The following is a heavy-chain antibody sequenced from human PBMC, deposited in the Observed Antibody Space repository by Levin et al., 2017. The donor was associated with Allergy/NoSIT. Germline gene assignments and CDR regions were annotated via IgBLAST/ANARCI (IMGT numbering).Heavy chain of an antibody. CDR1: GFTFSDHY. D-gene: IGHD3-10*01. CDR3: ARGAGDYYGSGPSLYYFDY. V-gene: IGHV3-72*01. Sequence: GGSLRLSCAASGFTFSDHYMDWVRQAPGKGLEWVGRTRNKANSYTTESASSVKGRFTISRDDSKNSLYLQMNSLKTEDTAVYYCARGAGDYYGSGPSLYYFDYWGQGTLVTVSS. J-gene: IGHJ4*02. CDR2: TRNKANSYTT.